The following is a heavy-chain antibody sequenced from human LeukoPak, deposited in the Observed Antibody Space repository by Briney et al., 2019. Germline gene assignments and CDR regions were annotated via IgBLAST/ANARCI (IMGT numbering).Heavy chain of an antibody. V-gene: IGHV4-39*01. CDR3: AQSLGSGNWIGNWFDP. CDR2: IYYTGRT. D-gene: IGHD1-1*01. J-gene: IGHJ5*02. CDR1: GGSFSSSSHS. Sequence: SETLSLTCTVSGGSFSSSSHSWGWLRQPPGKGLEWTGSIYYTGRTYYNPSLKSRVTISVDTSKNQFSLKLSSVTAADTAVYYCAQSLGSGNWIGNWFDPWGQGTLVTVSS.